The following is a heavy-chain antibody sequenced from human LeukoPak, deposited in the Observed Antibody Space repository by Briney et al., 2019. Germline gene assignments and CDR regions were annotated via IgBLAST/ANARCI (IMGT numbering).Heavy chain of an antibody. CDR3: ARDDNNWNYGGY. D-gene: IGHD1-7*01. V-gene: IGHV1-2*02. Sequence: ASVKVSCKASGYTFTGYYMHWVRQAPGQGLEWMGWINPNSGGTNYAQKFQGRVTMTRDTSISTAYMELSRLRSDDTAVYYCARDDNNWNYGGYWGQGTLVTVSS. CDR2: INPNSGGT. J-gene: IGHJ4*02. CDR1: GYTFTGYY.